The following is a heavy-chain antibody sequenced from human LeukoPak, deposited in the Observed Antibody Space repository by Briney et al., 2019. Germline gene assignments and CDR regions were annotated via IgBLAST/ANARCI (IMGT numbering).Heavy chain of an antibody. Sequence: GGSLRLSCAASGFTFSTYAMSWVRQAPGKGLEWVSAVRGSGSDTYYADSVKGRFTISRDNSKNTLHLQMNSLRAEDTAIYYCAKASRVNSAYDSPFDYWGQGTLVTVSS. CDR2: VRGSGSDT. V-gene: IGHV3-23*01. D-gene: IGHD5-12*01. CDR3: AKASRVNSAYDSPFDY. CDR1: GFTFSTYA. J-gene: IGHJ4*02.